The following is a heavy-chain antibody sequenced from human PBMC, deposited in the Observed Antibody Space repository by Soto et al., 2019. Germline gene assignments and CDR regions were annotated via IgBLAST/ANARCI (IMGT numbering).Heavy chain of an antibody. CDR1: GFTFSSYA. V-gene: IGHV3-23*01. CDR2: ISGSGGST. Sequence: EVQLLESGGGLVQPGGSLRLSCAASGFTFSSYAMSWVRQAPGKGLEWVSAISGSGGSTYYADSVKGRFTISRDNSKNTLYLQMNSLRAEDTAVYYGAKDRLRGYSGYDSDYWGQGTLVTVSS. J-gene: IGHJ4*02. CDR3: AKDRLRGYSGYDSDY. D-gene: IGHD5-12*01.